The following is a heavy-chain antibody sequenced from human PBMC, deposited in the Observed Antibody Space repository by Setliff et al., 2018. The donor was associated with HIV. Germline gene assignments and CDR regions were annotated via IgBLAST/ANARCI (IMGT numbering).Heavy chain of an antibody. CDR3: ARGYPSSPYYYYMDV. Sequence: ASVKVSCKASGYSFTSYYVHWVRRAPGQGLEWMGIINPSGGSTSYAQKFQGRVTMTRDTSTSTVYMELSSLRSEDTAVYNCARGYPSSPYYYYMDVWGKGTTVTVSS. J-gene: IGHJ6*03. D-gene: IGHD5-12*01. V-gene: IGHV1-46*01. CDR2: INPSGGST. CDR1: GYSFTSYY.